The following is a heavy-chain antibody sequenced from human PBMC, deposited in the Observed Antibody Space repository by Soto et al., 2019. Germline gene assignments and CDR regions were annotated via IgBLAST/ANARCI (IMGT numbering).Heavy chain of an antibody. J-gene: IGHJ6*03. CDR2: ISWNSGSI. D-gene: IGHD5-12*01. V-gene: IGHV3-9*01. CDR1: GFTFDDYA. CDR3: AKVGRGGYSGYDYEYYYYMDV. Sequence: LSLTCAASGFTFDDYAMHWVRQAPGKGLEWVSGISWNSGSIGYVDSVKGRFTISRDNAKNSLYLQMNSLRAEDTALYYCAKVGRGGYSGYDYEYYYYMDVWGKGTTVTVSS.